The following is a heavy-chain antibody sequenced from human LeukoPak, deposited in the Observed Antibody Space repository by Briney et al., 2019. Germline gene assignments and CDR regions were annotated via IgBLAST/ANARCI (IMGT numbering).Heavy chain of an antibody. D-gene: IGHD2-15*01. CDR3: ARGPMGHCGGGSCF. V-gene: IGHV3-48*03. CDR1: GFTFSSFE. Sequence: PGGSLRLSCAASGFTFSSFEMHRVRQAPGKGLEWVSFISSSISSTYYADSVKGRFTISRDNAKNSVYLQMNSLRADDTAVYYCARGPMGHCGGGSCFGGQGTLVTVAS. J-gene: IGHJ4*02. CDR2: ISSSISST.